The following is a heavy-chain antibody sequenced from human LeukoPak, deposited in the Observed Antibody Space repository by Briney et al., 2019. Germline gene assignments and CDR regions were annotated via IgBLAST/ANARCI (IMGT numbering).Heavy chain of an antibody. Sequence: ASVTVSFTASGYPFDNFGLTWVWQAPGQGLEWMGWISAYNGNTHYAQKFRGRLTMTTDTSTTKAYLELRRLKSDDTAVYYCARDRLGGDLTGESLYWGQGTLVTVSS. CDR2: ISAYNGNT. V-gene: IGHV1-18*01. J-gene: IGHJ4*02. CDR1: GYPFDNFG. D-gene: IGHD4-17*01. CDR3: ARDRLGGDLTGESLY.